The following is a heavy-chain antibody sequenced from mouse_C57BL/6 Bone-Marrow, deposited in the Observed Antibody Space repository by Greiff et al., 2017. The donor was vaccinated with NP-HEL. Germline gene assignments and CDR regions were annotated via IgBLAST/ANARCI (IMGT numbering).Heavy chain of an antibody. J-gene: IGHJ2*01. V-gene: IGHV1-18*01. CDR3: ARGPYLLWYLDY. Sequence: VQLQQSGPELVKPGASVKIPCKASGYTFTDYYMDWVKQSPGQCLAWIGDIYPNNGGTIYNQKFKGKATLTVDKSSSTAYMELRSLTSEDTAVYYGARGPYLLWYLDYWGQGTTLTVSS. CDR2: IYPNNGGT. CDR1: GYTFTDYY. D-gene: IGHD2-1*01.